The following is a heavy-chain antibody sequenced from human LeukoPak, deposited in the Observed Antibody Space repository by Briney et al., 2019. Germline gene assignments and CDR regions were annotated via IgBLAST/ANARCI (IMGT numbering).Heavy chain of an antibody. CDR1: GGSISSYY. J-gene: IGHJ2*01. V-gene: IGHV4-59*08. D-gene: IGHD6-13*01. CDR2: IYYSGST. CDR3: ASTSYSSSWYRNWYFDL. Sequence: SETLSLTCTVSGGSISSYYWSWIRQPPGKGLEWIGYIYYSGSTNYNPSLKSRVTISVDTSKNQFSLKLSSVTAADTAVYYCASTSYSSSWYRNWYFDLWGRGTLVTVSS.